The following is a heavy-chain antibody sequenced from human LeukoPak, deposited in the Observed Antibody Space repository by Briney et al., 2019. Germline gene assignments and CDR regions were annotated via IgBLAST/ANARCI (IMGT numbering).Heavy chain of an antibody. D-gene: IGHD2-15*01. CDR2: ISWDGGST. CDR3: AKDQGDCSGGSCYYFDY. CDR1: GFTFDDYA. Sequence: PGGSLRLSXAASGFTFDDYAMHWVSQPPGKGLEWLSLISWDGGSTYYADSVKGRFTISRDNSKNSLYLQMNSLRAEDTALYYCAKDQGDCSGGSCYYFDYWGQGTLVTVSS. V-gene: IGHV3-43D*03. J-gene: IGHJ4*02.